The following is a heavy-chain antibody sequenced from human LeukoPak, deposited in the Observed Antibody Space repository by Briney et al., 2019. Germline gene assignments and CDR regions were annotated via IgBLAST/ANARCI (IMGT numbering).Heavy chain of an antibody. Sequence: ASVKVSCKTSGYTFTSYYIHWVRQAPGQGLEWMGLIDPSGGSTSYAQNFQGRVTMTRDTSTSTAYMELSSLRSDDTAVYYCYYRVSSGYLTWGQGTLVAVSS. J-gene: IGHJ4*02. V-gene: IGHV1-46*01. CDR2: IDPSGGST. CDR1: GYTFTSYY. CDR3: YYRVSSGYLT. D-gene: IGHD3-22*01.